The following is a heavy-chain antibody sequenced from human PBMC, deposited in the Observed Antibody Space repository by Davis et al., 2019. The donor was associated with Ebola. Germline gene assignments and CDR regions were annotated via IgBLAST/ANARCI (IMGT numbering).Heavy chain of an antibody. CDR1: GFTFSSYS. V-gene: IGHV3-21*01. J-gene: IGHJ6*02. D-gene: IGHD3-10*01. CDR3: ASGRGPYYYYGMDV. CDR2: ISSSSSYI. Sequence: GESLKISCAASGFTFSSYSMNWVRQAPGKGLEWVSSISSSSSYIYYADSVKGRFTISRDNAKNSLYLQMNSLRAEDTAVYYCASGRGPYYYYGMDVWGQGTTVTVSS.